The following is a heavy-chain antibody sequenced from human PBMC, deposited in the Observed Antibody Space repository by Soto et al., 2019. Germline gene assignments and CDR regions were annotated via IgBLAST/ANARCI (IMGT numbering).Heavy chain of an antibody. CDR3: AREALGFYGSGSYSYFDY. J-gene: IGHJ4*02. V-gene: IGHV1-69*08. Sequence: QVQLVQSGAEVKKPGSSVKVSCKASGGTFSSYTISWVRQAPGQGLEWMGRSIPILGIANYAQTCPGRVTIPADKSTSTAYMELSSLRSEDTAVYYCAREALGFYGSGSYSYFDYWGQGTLVTVSS. CDR1: GGTFSSYT. CDR2: SIPILGIA. D-gene: IGHD3-10*01.